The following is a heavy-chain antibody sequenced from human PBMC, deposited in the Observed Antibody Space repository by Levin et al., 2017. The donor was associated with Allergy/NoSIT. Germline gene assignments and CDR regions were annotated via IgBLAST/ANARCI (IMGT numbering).Heavy chain of an antibody. CDR2: ISTSGSTT. CDR1: GFTFSDYY. CDR3: AMSFPPYCIGDCRDAFNI. Sequence: KAGGSLRLSCAPSGFTFSDYYMTWVRQAPGKGLEWVSYISTSGSTTYYADSVKGRFTISRDNAKNSLYLQMSSLTAEDTAVYYCAMSFPPYCIGDCRDAFNIWGQGTLVTVSS. D-gene: IGHD2-21*02. V-gene: IGHV3-11*01. J-gene: IGHJ3*02.